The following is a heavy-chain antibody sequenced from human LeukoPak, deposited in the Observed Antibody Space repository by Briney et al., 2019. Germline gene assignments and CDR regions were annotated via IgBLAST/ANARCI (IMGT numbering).Heavy chain of an antibody. J-gene: IGHJ6*03. Sequence: ASETLSLTCTVSGGSISGHYWNWIRQPPGKGLEWIGYIYYSGSTNYNPSLKSRVTISVDTSKNQFSLKLSSVTAADTAVYYCARYDSRSGYYYYMDVWGKGTTVTVSS. CDR3: ARYDSRSGYYYYMDV. D-gene: IGHD3-3*01. CDR2: IYYSGST. V-gene: IGHV4-59*11. CDR1: GGSISGHY.